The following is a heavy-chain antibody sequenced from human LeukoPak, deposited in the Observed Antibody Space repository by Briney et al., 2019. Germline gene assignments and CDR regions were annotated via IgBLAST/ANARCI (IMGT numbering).Heavy chain of an antibody. Sequence: GGSLRLSCAASGFTFSGYAMSWVRQAPGKGLEWVSGISGSGVTTYYAESVKGRFTISRDNSKNTLYLQMNSLRAEDTAVYYCATSGYSGYDPGYGMDVWGQGTTVTVSS. CDR2: ISGSGVTT. J-gene: IGHJ6*02. CDR3: ATSGYSGYDPGYGMDV. D-gene: IGHD5-12*01. CDR1: GFTFSGYA. V-gene: IGHV3-23*01.